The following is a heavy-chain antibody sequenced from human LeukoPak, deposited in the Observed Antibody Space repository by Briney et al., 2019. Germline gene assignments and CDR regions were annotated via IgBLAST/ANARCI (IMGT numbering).Heavy chain of an antibody. D-gene: IGHD3-10*01. CDR1: GFTFSSYS. V-gene: IGHV3-72*01. CDR3: TKLARAPRDFDY. CDR2: SRDKGNSYTT. J-gene: IGHJ4*01. Sequence: GGSLRLSCAASGFTFSSYSMNWVRQAPGKGLEWVGRSRDKGNSYTTAYAASVRGRFTISRDDSKNSLYLQMNSLKIEDTAVYYCTKLARAPRDFDYWGQGTLVTVSS.